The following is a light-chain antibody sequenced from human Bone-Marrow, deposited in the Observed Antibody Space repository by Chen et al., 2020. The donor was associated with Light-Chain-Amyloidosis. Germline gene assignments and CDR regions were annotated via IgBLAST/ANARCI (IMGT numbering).Light chain of an antibody. CDR3: QQYYNWPPMT. J-gene: IGKJ5*01. V-gene: IGKV3-15*01. Sequence: EIVMTQSPATLSVSPGERVTLSCRASQSVSRNLAWYQQKSGQAPRLLIHRVSTRATGIPARFSGGGSGTEFTLTISSMQSKDFAVYYCQQYYNWPPMTFGQGTRLE. CDR2: RVS. CDR1: QSVSRN.